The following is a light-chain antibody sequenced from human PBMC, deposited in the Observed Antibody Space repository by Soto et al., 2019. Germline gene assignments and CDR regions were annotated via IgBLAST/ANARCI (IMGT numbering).Light chain of an antibody. Sequence: DIQMTQSPSTLSASVGDRVTITCRASQSISSWLAWYQQKPGKAPNLLIYDASSLNSGVPSRFSGSRSGTEFTLTISRLQHDDFATYYWQQYSTTWTFGQGTRVEI. CDR1: QSISSW. CDR3: QQYSTTWT. V-gene: IGKV1-5*01. CDR2: DAS. J-gene: IGKJ1*01.